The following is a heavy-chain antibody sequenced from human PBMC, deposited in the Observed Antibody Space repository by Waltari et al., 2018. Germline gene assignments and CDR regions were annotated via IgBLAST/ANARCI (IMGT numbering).Heavy chain of an antibody. CDR1: GYTFTSYY. Sequence: QVQLVQSGAEVKKPGASVKVSCKASGYTFTSYYMHWVRQAPGQGLEWMGITNPSGGSTSYAQKFQGRVTMTRDTSTSTVYMELSSLRSEDTAVYYCARGDDIVVVVAALFDYWGQGTLVTVSS. CDR2: TNPSGGST. J-gene: IGHJ4*02. D-gene: IGHD2-15*01. CDR3: ARGDDIVVVVAALFDY. V-gene: IGHV1-46*01.